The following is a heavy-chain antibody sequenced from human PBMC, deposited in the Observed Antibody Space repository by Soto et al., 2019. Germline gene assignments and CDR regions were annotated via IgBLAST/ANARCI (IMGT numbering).Heavy chain of an antibody. CDR2: INSDGSRT. Sequence: PGGSLRLSCSASGFNFSRYWTHWVRQVPGRGLVWVSHINSDGSRTTYADSVKGRFTISRDNAKNTLYLQMNSLRAEDTAVYYCARDLSSCSSARCYSYYYGMDVWGQGTTVTV. CDR3: ARDLSSCSSARCYSYYYGMDV. V-gene: IGHV3-74*01. J-gene: IGHJ6*02. D-gene: IGHD2-2*01. CDR1: GFNFSRYW.